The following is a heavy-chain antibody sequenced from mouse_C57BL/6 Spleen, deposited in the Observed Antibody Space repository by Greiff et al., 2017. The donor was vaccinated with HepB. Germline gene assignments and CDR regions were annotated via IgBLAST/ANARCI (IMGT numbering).Heavy chain of an antibody. CDR1: GYAFSSYW. CDR2: IYPGDGDT. CDR3: ERGGTYYGGAMDY. Sequence: VQLQQSGAELVKPGASVKISCKASGYAFSSYWMNWVKQRPGKGLEWIGQIYPGDGDTNYNGKFKGKATLTADKSSSTAYMQLSSLTSEDSAVYFCERGGTYYGGAMDYWGQGTSVTVSS. J-gene: IGHJ4*01. V-gene: IGHV1-80*01. D-gene: IGHD1-1*01.